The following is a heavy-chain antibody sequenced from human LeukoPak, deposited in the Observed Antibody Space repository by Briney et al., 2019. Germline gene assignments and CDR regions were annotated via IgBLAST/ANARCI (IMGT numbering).Heavy chain of an antibody. Sequence: SEALSLTCAVYGGSFSGYYWSWVRQPPGKGLEWIGEINHSGSTNYNPSLKSRVTISVDTSKNQFSLKLSSVTAADTAVYYCARHGMSGSWYWVGWFDPWGQGTLVTVSS. CDR1: GGSFSGYY. D-gene: IGHD6-13*01. J-gene: IGHJ5*02. V-gene: IGHV4-34*01. CDR2: INHSGST. CDR3: ARHGMSGSWYWVGWFDP.